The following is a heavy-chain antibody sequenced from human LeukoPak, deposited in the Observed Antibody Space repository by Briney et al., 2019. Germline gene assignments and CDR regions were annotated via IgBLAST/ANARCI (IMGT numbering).Heavy chain of an antibody. J-gene: IGHJ4*02. Sequence: SETLSLTCTVSGGSISSYYWSWIRQPPGKGLEWIGYIYYSGSTNYNPSLKSRVTISVGTSKNQFSLKLSSVTAADTAVYYCASLDTAMGNFDYWGQGTLVTVSS. D-gene: IGHD5-18*01. CDR2: IYYSGST. V-gene: IGHV4-59*01. CDR1: GGSISSYY. CDR3: ASLDTAMGNFDY.